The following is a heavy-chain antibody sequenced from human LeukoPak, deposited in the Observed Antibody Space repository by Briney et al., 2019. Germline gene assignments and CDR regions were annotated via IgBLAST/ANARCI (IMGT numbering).Heavy chain of an antibody. Sequence: PGGSLRLSCAASGFTFSSYAMSWVRQAPGKGLEWVSDISGGGATTFYADSVKGWFTISRDNSKNTLYLQLSSLRAEDTAVYYCAKSTGYSTTGRDFDSWGRGTLVTVSS. CDR2: ISGGGATT. D-gene: IGHD6-13*01. CDR1: GFTFSSYA. V-gene: IGHV3-23*01. CDR3: AKSTGYSTTGRDFDS. J-gene: IGHJ4*02.